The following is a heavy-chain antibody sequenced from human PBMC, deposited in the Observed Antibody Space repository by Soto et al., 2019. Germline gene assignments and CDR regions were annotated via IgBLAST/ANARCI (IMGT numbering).Heavy chain of an antibody. CDR3: ARSLELSRRWRY. D-gene: IGHD3-3*01. J-gene: IGHJ4*02. Sequence: QVQLQQWGAGLLKPSETLSLTCAVYGGSFTSYYWSWVRQPPGMGLEWIGEINHGGSANYNPSLKSRVTISIDTSKNQFSLKLNSGIAADTAVYYCARSLELSRRWRYWGQGTLVTVSS. CDR2: INHGGSA. V-gene: IGHV4-34*01. CDR1: GGSFTSYY.